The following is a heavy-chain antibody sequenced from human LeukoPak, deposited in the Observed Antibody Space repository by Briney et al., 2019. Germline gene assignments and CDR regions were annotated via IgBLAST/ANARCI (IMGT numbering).Heavy chain of an antibody. V-gene: IGHV7-4-1*02. CDR3: VRGTPTPGMDY. CDR2: IDTTTGNP. Sequence: RVASVRVSCKASGYPFSAHFLNWVRQAPGQGFEWMGNIDTTTGNPRYAQDFTGRFVFSLDTSVSTAYLQITSLKADDTAAYYCVRGTPTPGMDYWGQGTQVTVSS. CDR1: GYPFSAHF. J-gene: IGHJ4*02. D-gene: IGHD3-10*01.